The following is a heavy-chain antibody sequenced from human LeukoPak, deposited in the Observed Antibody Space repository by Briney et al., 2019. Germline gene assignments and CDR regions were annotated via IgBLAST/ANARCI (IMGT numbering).Heavy chain of an antibody. CDR2: VKSRSAGETT. Sequence: GGSLRLSCAASGFTFSDYYMSWVRQAPGKGPEWVARVKSRSAGETTDYAAPVKGRFTISRDDSKNTLYLQMNSLKTEDTAVYYCTLIQGWGSGSYYRDFWGQGTLVTVSS. CDR3: TLIQGWGSGSYYRDF. D-gene: IGHD3-10*01. V-gene: IGHV3-15*01. J-gene: IGHJ4*02. CDR1: GFTFSDYY.